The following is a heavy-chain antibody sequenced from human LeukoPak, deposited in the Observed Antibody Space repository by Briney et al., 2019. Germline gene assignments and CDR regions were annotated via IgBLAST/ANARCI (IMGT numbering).Heavy chain of an antibody. V-gene: IGHV1-8*01. CDR1: GYTFTSYD. J-gene: IGHJ6*02. CDR3: ARGTYYDILTGYYSSHYYGMDV. CDR2: MNPNSGNT. Sequence: GASVKVSCKASGYTFTSYDINWVRQATGQGLEWMGWMNPNSGNTGYAQKFQGRVTMTRNTSISTAYMELSSLRSEDTAVYYCARGTYYDILTGYYSSHYYGMDVWGQGTTVTVSS. D-gene: IGHD3-9*01.